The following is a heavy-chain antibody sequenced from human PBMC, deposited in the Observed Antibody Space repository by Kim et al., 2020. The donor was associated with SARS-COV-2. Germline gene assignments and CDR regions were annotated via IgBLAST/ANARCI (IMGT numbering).Heavy chain of an antibody. CDR2: IYYSGST. CDR1: GGSISSSSYY. V-gene: IGHV4-39*01. Sequence: SETLSLTCTVSGGSISSSSYYWGWIRQPPRKGLEWIGSIYYSGSTYYNPPLKSRVTIYVDTSKNQFSLKLSSVTAADTAVYYCARHFSSDFEVVPAAKYWHCFDPWLQGTLLTVS. CDR3: ARHFSSDFEVVPAAKYWHCFDP. D-gene: IGHD2-2*01. J-gene: IGHJ5*02.